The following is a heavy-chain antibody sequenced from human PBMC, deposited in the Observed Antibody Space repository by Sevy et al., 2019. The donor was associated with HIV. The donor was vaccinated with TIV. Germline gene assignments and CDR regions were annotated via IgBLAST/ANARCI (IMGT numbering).Heavy chain of an antibody. D-gene: IGHD3-22*01. V-gene: IGHV3-21*01. Sequence: GGSLRLSCAASAFAFSSYSMNWVRQAPGKGLEWVSSITDSSSYIYDADSVRGRFTISRDNAKNSLYLQMNSLRAEDTAVYYCATDRRTVNYYGSSGYNYYFDYWGQGTLVTVSS. CDR3: ATDRRTVNYYGSSGYNYYFDY. CDR1: AFAFSSYS. J-gene: IGHJ4*02. CDR2: ITDSSSYI.